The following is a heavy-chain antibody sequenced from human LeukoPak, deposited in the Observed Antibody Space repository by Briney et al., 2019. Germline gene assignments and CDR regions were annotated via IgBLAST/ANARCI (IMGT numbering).Heavy chain of an antibody. CDR2: IWYGGSNK. J-gene: IGHJ2*01. CDR3: ARGPGDSSGYLDWYFDL. V-gene: IGHV3-33*01. Sequence: PGGSLRLSCAASGFTFSSYGMHWVRQAPGKGLEWVAVIWYGGSNKYYADSVKGRFTISRDNSKNTLYLQMNSLRAEDTAVYYCARGPGDSSGYLDWYFDLWGRGTLVTVSS. CDR1: GFTFSSYG. D-gene: IGHD3-22*01.